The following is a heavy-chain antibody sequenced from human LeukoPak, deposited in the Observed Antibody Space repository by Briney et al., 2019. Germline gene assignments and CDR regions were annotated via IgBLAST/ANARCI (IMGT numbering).Heavy chain of an antibody. J-gene: IGHJ6*03. Sequence: ASVKVSCKASGGTFSSYAISWVRQAPGQGLEWMGGIIPIFGTANYAQKFQGRVMITTDESTSTAYMELSSLRSEDTAVYYCASLGGGYYYYYMDVWGKGTTVTVSS. D-gene: IGHD3-16*01. CDR1: GGTFSSYA. CDR3: ASLGGGYYYYYMDV. CDR2: IIPIFGTA. V-gene: IGHV1-69*05.